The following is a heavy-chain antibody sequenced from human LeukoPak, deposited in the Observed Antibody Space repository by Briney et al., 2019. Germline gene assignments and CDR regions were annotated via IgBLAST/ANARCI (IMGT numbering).Heavy chain of an antibody. V-gene: IGHV1-18*01. CDR1: GGTFSSYA. J-gene: IGHJ5*02. D-gene: IGHD3-22*01. CDR2: ISAYNGNT. Sequence: ASVKVSCKASGGTFSSYAISWVRQAPGQGLEWMGWISAYNGNTNYAQKLQGRVTMTTDTSTSTAYMELRSLRSDDTAVYYCARDGHSQDYYDSSGQNWFDPWGQGTLVTVSS. CDR3: ARDGHSQDYYDSSGQNWFDP.